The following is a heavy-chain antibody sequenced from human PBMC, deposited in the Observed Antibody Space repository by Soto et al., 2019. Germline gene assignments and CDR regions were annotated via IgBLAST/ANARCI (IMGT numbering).Heavy chain of an antibody. J-gene: IGHJ6*02. Sequence: VQLVQSGAEVKKPGSSVKVSCKASGGNFNSHNINWVRQAPGQGLEWMGGIIPTLGKPNYAQKFQGRVTISADTTTSTAYMELSSLNSDDTAVYYCGRDTTTFPYYYGMDVWGQGTTVTVSS. CDR3: GRDTTTFPYYYGMDV. D-gene: IGHD3-16*01. CDR1: GGNFNSHN. V-gene: IGHV1-69*08. CDR2: IIPTLGKP.